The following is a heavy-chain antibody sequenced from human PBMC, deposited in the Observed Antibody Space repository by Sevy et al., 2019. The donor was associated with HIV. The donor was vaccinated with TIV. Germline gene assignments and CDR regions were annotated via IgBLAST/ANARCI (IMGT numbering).Heavy chain of an antibody. Sequence: ASVKVSCKASGYTFTGYYMHWVRQAPGQGLEWMGRINPNSGGTNYAQKFQGRVTMTRDTSISTAYMELSRLRSDDTAVYYCARGRVEESSGSFWFDPWGQGTLVTVSS. CDR1: GYTFTGYY. V-gene: IGHV1-2*06. CDR2: INPNSGGT. CDR3: ARGRVEESSGSFWFDP. J-gene: IGHJ5*02. D-gene: IGHD3-10*01.